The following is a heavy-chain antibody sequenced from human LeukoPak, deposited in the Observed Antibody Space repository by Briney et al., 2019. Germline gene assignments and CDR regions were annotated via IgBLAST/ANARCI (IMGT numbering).Heavy chain of an antibody. J-gene: IGHJ3*02. V-gene: IGHV3-23*01. D-gene: IGHD3-10*01. CDR1: GFTFSSYS. CDR2: ISAGGDST. CDR3: AEIWFGELGPFDI. Sequence: GGSLRLSCAASGFTFSSYSMSWVRQAPGKGLEWVSAISAGGDSTYYANPVKGRFTISRDNSKNTLYLQMNSLRAEDTAVYYCAEIWFGELGPFDIWGQGTMVTVSS.